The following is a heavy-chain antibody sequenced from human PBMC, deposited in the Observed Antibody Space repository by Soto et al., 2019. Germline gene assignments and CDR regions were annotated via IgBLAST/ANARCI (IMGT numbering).Heavy chain of an antibody. CDR1: GGSISSYY. Sequence: TSETLSLTCTVSGGSISSYYWSWIRQPPGKGLEWIGYIYYSGSTNYNPSLKSRVTISVDTSKNQFSLKLSSVTAADTAVYYCARTGYSSALGDYWGQGTLVTAPQ. CDR3: ARTGYSSALGDY. CDR2: IYYSGST. J-gene: IGHJ4*02. D-gene: IGHD6-19*01. V-gene: IGHV4-59*01.